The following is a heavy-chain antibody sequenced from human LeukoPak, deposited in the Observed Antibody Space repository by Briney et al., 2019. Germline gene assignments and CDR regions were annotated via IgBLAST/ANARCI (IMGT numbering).Heavy chain of an antibody. J-gene: IGHJ4*02. Sequence: GGSLRLSCTASGFSFSGHWMHWARQLPGKGLVWASRISPTGSTTNYADSVKGRFTVSRDNAKNTLYLQVNNLRAEDTAVYYCARGPNSNWSGLDFWGQGTLLTVSS. CDR3: ARGPNSNWSGLDF. CDR2: ISPTGSTT. D-gene: IGHD6-6*01. CDR1: GFSFSGHW. V-gene: IGHV3-74*01.